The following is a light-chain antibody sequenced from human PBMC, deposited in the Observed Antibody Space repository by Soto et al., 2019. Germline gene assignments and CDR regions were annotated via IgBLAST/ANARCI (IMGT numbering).Light chain of an antibody. Sequence: QSVLTQPASVSGSPGQLITISCTGTSSDVGGYDYVSWYQQHPGKAPKFLIYEVTNRPSGVSHRFSGSKSGNRASLTISGLQAEDEADYYCTSYTTASTYVFGTGTKVTVL. CDR3: TSYTTASTYV. CDR1: SSDVGGYDY. V-gene: IGLV2-14*01. J-gene: IGLJ1*01. CDR2: EVT.